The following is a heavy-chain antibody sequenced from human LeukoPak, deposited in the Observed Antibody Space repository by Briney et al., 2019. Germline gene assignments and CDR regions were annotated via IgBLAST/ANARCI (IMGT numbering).Heavy chain of an antibody. CDR2: INHSGST. J-gene: IGHJ5*02. CDR1: GGSFSGYY. D-gene: IGHD1-26*01. V-gene: IGHV4-34*01. CDR3: ARDGADSGSNWFDP. Sequence: TSETLSLTCAVYGGSFSGYYWSWIRQPPGKGLEWIGEINHSGSTNYNPSLKSRVTISVDTSKNQFSLKLSSVTAADTAVYYCARDGADSGSNWFDPWGQGTLVTVSS.